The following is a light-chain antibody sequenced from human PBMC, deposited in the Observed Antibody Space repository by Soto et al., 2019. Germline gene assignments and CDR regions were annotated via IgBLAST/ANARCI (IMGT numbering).Light chain of an antibody. V-gene: IGLV1-44*01. CDR3: VAWDDSLNGYVV. Sequence: QSVLTQPPSGSGTPGQRVTISCSGSSSNIGSNTVNWYQQLPGTAPKLVIYSNNQRPSGVPDRFSGSKSGTSASLAIGGLQSEDEADYYCVAWDDSLNGYVVFGGGTKVTVL. J-gene: IGLJ2*01. CDR1: SSNIGSNT. CDR2: SNN.